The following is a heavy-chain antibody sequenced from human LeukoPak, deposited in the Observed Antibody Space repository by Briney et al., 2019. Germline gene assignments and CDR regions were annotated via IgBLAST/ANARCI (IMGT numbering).Heavy chain of an antibody. D-gene: IGHD1-26*01. J-gene: IGHJ6*02. V-gene: IGHV4-59*01. Sequence: SGTLSHTCTVSGGSIGSYYWSWIRQPPGKGLGWIGYIYYSGRTNYNPSLKSRVTISVDTSKNQFPLKLSSVTAADTAVYYCARGPPSGSYYYYYGMDVWGQGTTVTVSS. CDR2: IYYSGRT. CDR3: ARGPPSGSYYYYYGMDV. CDR1: GGSIGSYY.